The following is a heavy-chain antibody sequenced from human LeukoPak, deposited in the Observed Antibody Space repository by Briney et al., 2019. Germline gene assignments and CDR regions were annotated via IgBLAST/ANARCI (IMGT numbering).Heavy chain of an antibody. CDR3: ARGSTYCDSSGQVPFDY. CDR1: GFTFSTYS. V-gene: IGHV3-48*01. Sequence: GGSLRLSCAASGFTFSTYSMNWVRQAPGKGLEWVSYISSSSSTICYADSVKGRFTISRDNAKNSLYLQMNSLRVEDKAVYYCARGSTYCDSSGQVPFDYWGQGTLVTVSS. J-gene: IGHJ4*02. CDR2: ISSSSSTI. D-gene: IGHD3-22*01.